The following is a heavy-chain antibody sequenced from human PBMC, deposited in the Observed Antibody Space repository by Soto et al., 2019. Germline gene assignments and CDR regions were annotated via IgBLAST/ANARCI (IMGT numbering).Heavy chain of an antibody. CDR3: ARVLASYCPMDV. D-gene: IGHD1-26*01. J-gene: IGHJ6*02. CDR1: GYTFTTYG. Sequence: QVPLVQSGAEVKKPGASVKVSCKASGYTFTTYGLSWVRQAPGQGLEWMGWISTYDGNTNYVQSLQGRVTMTTDTSTSTAYMELTSLRSDDTAVYYCARVLASYCPMDVWGQGTTVTVSS. V-gene: IGHV1-18*01. CDR2: ISTYDGNT.